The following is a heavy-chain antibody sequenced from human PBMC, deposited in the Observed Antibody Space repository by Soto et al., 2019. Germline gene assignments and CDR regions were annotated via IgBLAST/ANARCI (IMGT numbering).Heavy chain of an antibody. Sequence: QVQLVQSGAEVKKPGSSVKVSCTASGGTFSSYTISWVRQAPGQGLEWMGRIIPILGIANFAQKFQGRDTITAAKSTSTAYMELSSLRSEDTAVYYCARSQHSSGWYGALDYWGQGTLVTVSS. D-gene: IGHD6-19*01. CDR3: ARSQHSSGWYGALDY. V-gene: IGHV1-69*02. CDR1: GGTFSSYT. J-gene: IGHJ4*02. CDR2: IIPILGIA.